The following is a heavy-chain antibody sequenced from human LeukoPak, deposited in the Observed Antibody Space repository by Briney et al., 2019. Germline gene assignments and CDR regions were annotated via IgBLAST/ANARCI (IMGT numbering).Heavy chain of an antibody. Sequence: PGGSLRLSCAASGFIFSDYSVIWVRQAPGKGLEWISYISSSSKTIYYADSVKGRFTISRDNAKNSLYLQVNSLRDEDTAMYYCARVLAYGANWHFDLWGRGTLVTVSS. CDR1: GFIFSDYS. CDR2: ISSSSKTI. CDR3: ARVLAYGANWHFDL. J-gene: IGHJ2*01. D-gene: IGHD4/OR15-4a*01. V-gene: IGHV3-48*02.